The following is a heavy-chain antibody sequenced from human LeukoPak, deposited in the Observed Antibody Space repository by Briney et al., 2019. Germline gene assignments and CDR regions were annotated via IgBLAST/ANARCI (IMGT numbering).Heavy chain of an antibody. Sequence: GASVSVSCKASGYTFTGYYMHWVRQAPGQGLEWMGWINPNSGGTNYAQKFQGRVTMTRDTSISTAYMELSSLTSDDTAVYYCARTYCAEDCSIRYFDYWGQGTLVTVSS. V-gene: IGHV1-2*02. CDR1: GYTFTGYY. CDR2: INPNSGGT. CDR3: ARTYCAEDCSIRYFDY. J-gene: IGHJ4*02. D-gene: IGHD2-21*02.